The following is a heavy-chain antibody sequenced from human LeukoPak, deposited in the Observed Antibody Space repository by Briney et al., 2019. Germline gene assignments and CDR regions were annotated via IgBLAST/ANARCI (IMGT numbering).Heavy chain of an antibody. CDR3: ARDNGDYDFWSGYSNWFDP. J-gene: IGHJ5*02. V-gene: IGHV4-59*01. Sequence: KPSETLSLTCTVSGASISSYYWSWIRQPPGKRLEWIGYIYYSGSTNYNPSFKSRVTISVDTSKNQFSLKLSSVTAADTAVYYCARDNGDYDFWSGYSNWFDPWGQGTLVTVSS. CDR1: GASISSYY. D-gene: IGHD3-3*01. CDR2: IYYSGST.